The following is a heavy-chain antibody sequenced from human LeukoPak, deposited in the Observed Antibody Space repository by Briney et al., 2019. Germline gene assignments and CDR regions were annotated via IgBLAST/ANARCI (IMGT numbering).Heavy chain of an antibody. CDR1: GVSISSNLW. J-gene: IGHJ4*02. Sequence: PSQTLSLTCAVSGVSISSNLWWTWVRQPPGKGLEWIAEIHHSGSINYNPSLKSRVTISVDKAKNQFSLNLNSVTAADTAVYYCARGGDRSFDYWGQGTLVTVSS. V-gene: IGHV4-4*02. D-gene: IGHD3-10*01. CDR3: ARGGDRSFDY. CDR2: IHHSGSI.